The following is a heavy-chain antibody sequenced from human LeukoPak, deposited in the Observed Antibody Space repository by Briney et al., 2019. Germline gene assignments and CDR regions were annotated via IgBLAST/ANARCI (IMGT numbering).Heavy chain of an antibody. CDR3: ASYKYCSSTSCSIGLFDY. J-gene: IGHJ4*02. V-gene: IGHV4-39*01. CDR2: IYYSGST. D-gene: IGHD2-2*01. Sequence: SETLSLTCTLSRGSISSSGYYWGWIRQPPGKGLEWIGSIYYSGSTYYNPSLKSRVTISVDTSKNQFSLKLSSVTAADTAVYYCASYKYCSSTSCSIGLFDYWGQGTLVTVSS. CDR1: RGSISSSGYY.